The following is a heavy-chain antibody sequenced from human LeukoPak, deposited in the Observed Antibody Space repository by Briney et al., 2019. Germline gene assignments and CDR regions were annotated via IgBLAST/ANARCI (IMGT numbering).Heavy chain of an antibody. J-gene: IGHJ4*02. CDR2: ISAYNGNT. CDR1: GYTFTSYG. V-gene: IGHV1-18*01. CDR3: ARRYYYDSSGYYYYPYSDY. D-gene: IGHD3-22*01. Sequence: ASVKVSCKASGYTFTSYGISWVRQAPGQGLEWMGWISAYNGNTNYAQKLQGRVTMTTDTSTSTVYMELRSLRSDDTAVYYCARRYYYDSSGYYYYPYSDYWGQGTLVTVSS.